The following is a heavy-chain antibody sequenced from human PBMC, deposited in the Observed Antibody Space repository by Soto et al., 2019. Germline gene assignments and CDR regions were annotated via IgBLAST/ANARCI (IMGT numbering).Heavy chain of an antibody. CDR2: ISYDGSNK. V-gene: IGHV3-30*18. CDR1: GFTFSSYG. Sequence: QVQLVESGGGVVQPGRSLRLSCAASGFTFSSYGMHWVRQAPGKGLEWVAVISYDGSNKYYADSVKGRFTISRDNSKNTLYLHMSSLRAEDTAVYYCAKDAIAAAGASVFGWYFDLWGRGTLVTVSS. CDR3: AKDAIAAAGASVFGWYFDL. J-gene: IGHJ2*01. D-gene: IGHD6-13*01.